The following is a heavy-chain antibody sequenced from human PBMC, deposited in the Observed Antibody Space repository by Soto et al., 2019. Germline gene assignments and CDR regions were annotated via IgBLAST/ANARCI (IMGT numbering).Heavy chain of an antibody. CDR1: GGSIGGYY. J-gene: IGHJ6*03. D-gene: IGHD2-21*01. V-gene: IGHV4-59*12. Sequence: SETLCLTCTVSGGSIGGYYWSWIRQPPGKGLEWIGYIYYSGSINYNPSLKSRVTMSVDTSKNQFSLTLNSVTAADTATYYCARGGISHWAYFYYMDVWDRGTTVTVSS. CDR3: ARGGISHWAYFYYMDV. CDR2: IYYSGSI.